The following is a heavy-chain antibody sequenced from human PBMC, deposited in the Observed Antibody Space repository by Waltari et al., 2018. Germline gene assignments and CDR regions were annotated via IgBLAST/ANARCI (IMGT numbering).Heavy chain of an antibody. J-gene: IGHJ6*02. Sequence: EVHLVESGGGLVQPGGSLRLSCAASGFTFTSYWMHWVRQAPGKGPLWCAVVRGDGPTHYADSGKCRFTISRDNAKNTVYLQRNSLRVEDTAVYSCARREYNWGDNYYYGMDVWGQGTTVTVSS. CDR2: VRGDGPT. CDR1: GFTFTSYW. CDR3: ARREYNWGDNYYYGMDV. D-gene: IGHD1-1*01. V-gene: IGHV3-74*01.